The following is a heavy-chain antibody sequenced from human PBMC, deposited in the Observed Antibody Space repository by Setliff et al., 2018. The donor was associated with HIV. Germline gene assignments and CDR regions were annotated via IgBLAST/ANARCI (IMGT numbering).Heavy chain of an antibody. D-gene: IGHD5-18*01. Sequence: LSLTCAVYGGSFSGYYWSWIRQPPGKGLEWIGEINHSGSTNYNPSLKSRVTISGDTSKNQFSLKLSSVTVADTAVYYCRVGETAVDDLVYFDYWGQGTLVTVSS. V-gene: IGHV4-34*01. CDR3: RVGETAVDDLVYFDY. CDR2: INHSGST. CDR1: GGSFSGYY. J-gene: IGHJ4*02.